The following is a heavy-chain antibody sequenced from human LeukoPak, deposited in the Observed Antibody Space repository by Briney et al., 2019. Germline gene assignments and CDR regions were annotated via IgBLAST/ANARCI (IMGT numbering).Heavy chain of an antibody. CDR2: ISYDGSNK. CDR3: ARDVYYYDSSGYFDY. Sequence: PGGTLRLSCAASGFTFTSYAMHWVRQAPGKGLEWVAVISYDGSNKYYADSVKGRFTISRDNSKNTLYLQMNSLRAEDTAVYYWARDVYYYDSSGYFDYWGQGTLVTVSS. D-gene: IGHD3-22*01. J-gene: IGHJ4*02. CDR1: GFTFTSYA. V-gene: IGHV3-30-3*01.